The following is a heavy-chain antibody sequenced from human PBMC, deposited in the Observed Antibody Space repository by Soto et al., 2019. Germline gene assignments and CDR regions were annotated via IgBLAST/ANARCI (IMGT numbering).Heavy chain of an antibody. CDR1: GGSFSGYY. CDR3: ARGTVIRSYYGMDV. Sequence: SSETLSLTCAVYGGSFSGYYWSWIRQPPGKGLEWIGEINHSGSTNYNPSLKSRVTISVDTSKNQFSLKLSSVTAADTAVYYCARGTVIRSYYGMDVWGQGTTVTVSS. J-gene: IGHJ6*02. CDR2: INHSGST. D-gene: IGHD4-4*01. V-gene: IGHV4-34*01.